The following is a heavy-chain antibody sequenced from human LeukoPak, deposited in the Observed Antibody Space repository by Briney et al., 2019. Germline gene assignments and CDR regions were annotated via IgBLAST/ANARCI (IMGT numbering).Heavy chain of an antibody. V-gene: IGHV3-23*01. Sequence: GGSLRLSCAASGFTFSSYAMSWVRQAPGKGLEWVSTVSGSGAIAYYTDSDKGRFTISRDNSKNTLYLQMSSLTAKDTAVYYCAKDRSIGTYYTFDSWGQGTLVTVSS. D-gene: IGHD1-26*01. CDR3: AKDRSIGTYYTFDS. CDR1: GFTFSSYA. J-gene: IGHJ4*02. CDR2: VSGSGAIA.